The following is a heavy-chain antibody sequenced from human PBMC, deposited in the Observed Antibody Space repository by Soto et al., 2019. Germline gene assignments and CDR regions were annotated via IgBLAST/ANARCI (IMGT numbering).Heavy chain of an antibody. V-gene: IGHV4-31*03. Sequence: QVQLQESGPGLVKPSQTLSLTCTVSGGSISTGGYYWSWIRQHPGRGLEWIGYIYHSGMTFSNPYLQSRVAISIDTSENQFSLKLSSVTAPDTAVYYCSTVRWELHDAFDIWGHGTMVRVSS. D-gene: IGHD4-17*01. CDR1: GGSISTGGYY. CDR2: IYHSGMT. CDR3: STVRWELHDAFDI. J-gene: IGHJ3*02.